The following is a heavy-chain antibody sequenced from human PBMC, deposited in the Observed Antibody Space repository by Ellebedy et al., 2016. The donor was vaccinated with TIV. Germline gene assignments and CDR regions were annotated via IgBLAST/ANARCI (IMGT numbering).Heavy chain of an antibody. J-gene: IGHJ6*02. V-gene: IGHV4-31*03. CDR1: DGSIRSGGYY. D-gene: IGHD6-19*01. Sequence: SETLSLTXTVSDGSIRSGGYYWSWIRQHPGKGLEWIGYIYYSGSTYYNPSLKSRVTISVDTSKNQFSLKLSSVTAADTAVYYCARDLRGSSGWGDYYYYYGMDVWGQGTTVTVSS. CDR3: ARDLRGSSGWGDYYYYYGMDV. CDR2: IYYSGST.